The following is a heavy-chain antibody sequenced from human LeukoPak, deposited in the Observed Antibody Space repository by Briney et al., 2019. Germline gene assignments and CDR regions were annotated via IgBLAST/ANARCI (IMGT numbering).Heavy chain of an antibody. D-gene: IGHD5-12*01. CDR1: GGSFSGYY. CDR2: ITHSGST. CDR3: ARPGYSGYDIDY. Sequence: PSETPSLTCAVYGGSFSGYYWSWIRQPPGKGLEWIGEITHSGSTNYNPSLKSRVTISVDTSKNQFSLKLSSVTAADTAVYYCARPGYSGYDIDYWGQGTLVTVSS. J-gene: IGHJ4*02. V-gene: IGHV4-34*01.